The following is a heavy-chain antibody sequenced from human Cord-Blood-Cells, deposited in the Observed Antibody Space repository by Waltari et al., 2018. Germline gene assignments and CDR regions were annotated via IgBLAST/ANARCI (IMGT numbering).Heavy chain of an antibody. J-gene: IGHJ3*02. Sequence: EVQLVESGGGLVQPGGSLRLSCAASGFTFSSYWMSWVRQAPGKGLEWVANIKQDGSEKSYVDSVKGQFTISRDNAKNSLYLQMNSLRAEDTAVYYCARDSQYSSSSDAFDIWGQGTMVTVSS. CDR2: IKQDGSEK. CDR3: ARDSQYSSSSDAFDI. V-gene: IGHV3-7*01. D-gene: IGHD6-6*01. CDR1: GFTFSSYW.